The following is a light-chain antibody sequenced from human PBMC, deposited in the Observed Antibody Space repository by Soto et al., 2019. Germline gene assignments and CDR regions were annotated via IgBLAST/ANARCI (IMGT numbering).Light chain of an antibody. CDR2: DVT. V-gene: IGLV2-8*01. CDR3: SSYAGNSNYV. J-gene: IGLJ1*01. CDR1: SSDVGAYKF. Sequence: QSVLTQSPSASGSPGQSVTISCTGTSSDVGAYKFVSWYQQNPGKAPKLIIYDVTKRPTGVPDRFSGSKSGNTASLTVSGLQAEDEADYYCSSYAGNSNYVFGSGTKVTVL.